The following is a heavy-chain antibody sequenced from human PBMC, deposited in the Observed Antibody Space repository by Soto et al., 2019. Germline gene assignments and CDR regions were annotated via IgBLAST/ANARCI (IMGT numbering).Heavy chain of an antibody. CDR1: GFTVNSHY. Sequence: GGSLRLSCAASGFTVNSHYMDWVRQAPGKGLEWVSVIYSGGRTYYADSVKGRFTISRDNSKNTLYLQTNSLRAEDTAVYYCELPIRTWGQETLVTVS. D-gene: IGHD3-10*01. J-gene: IGHJ5*02. CDR3: ELPIRT. CDR2: IYSGGRT. V-gene: IGHV3-53*01.